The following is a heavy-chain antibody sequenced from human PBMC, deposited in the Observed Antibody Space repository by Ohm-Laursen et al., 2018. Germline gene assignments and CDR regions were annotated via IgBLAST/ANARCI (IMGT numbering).Heavy chain of an antibody. J-gene: IGHJ6*02. Sequence: SLRLSCTASGFTFRDYYVTWIRQAPGKGLEWVSYISNSGSNTYYADSVKGRFTISRDNAKDSLYLQMNSLRAEDTAVYYCSKSMDVWGQGTPVTVSS. V-gene: IGHV3-11*04. CDR2: ISNSGSNT. CDR3: SKSMDV. CDR1: GFTFRDYY.